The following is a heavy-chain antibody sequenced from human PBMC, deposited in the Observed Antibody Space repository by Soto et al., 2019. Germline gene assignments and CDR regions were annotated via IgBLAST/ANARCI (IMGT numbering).Heavy chain of an antibody. CDR1: GFTFSSYG. CDR3: AIGYSYGLGYYGMDV. D-gene: IGHD5-18*01. Sequence: QVQLVESGGGVVQPGRSLRLSCAASGFTFSSYGMHWVRQAPGKGLEWVAAIWYDGSNKYYADSVKGRFTISRDNSKNTLYLQMNSLRAEDTAVYYCAIGYSYGLGYYGMDVWGQGTTVTVSS. J-gene: IGHJ6*02. CDR2: IWYDGSNK. V-gene: IGHV3-33*01.